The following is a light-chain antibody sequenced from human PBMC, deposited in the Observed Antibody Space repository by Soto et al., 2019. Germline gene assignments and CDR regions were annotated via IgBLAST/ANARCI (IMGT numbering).Light chain of an antibody. CDR1: QTVGNNY. V-gene: IGKV3-20*01. Sequence: EIVLTQSPGTLSLSSGERATLSCRASQTVGNNYLDWYQQKPGQAPRLLIYGASSRATVIPDRFSGSGSGTDFTLTISRLEPEDFAVYYCRQSATSPRTFGQGTKVEIK. J-gene: IGKJ1*01. CDR3: RQSATSPRT. CDR2: GAS.